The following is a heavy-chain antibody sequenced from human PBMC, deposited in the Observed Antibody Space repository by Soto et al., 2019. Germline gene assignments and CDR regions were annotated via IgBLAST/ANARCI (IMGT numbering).Heavy chain of an antibody. V-gene: IGHV4-34*01. D-gene: IGHD3-10*01. CDR2: INHSGST. CDR3: ARGATPYYYGSGSYRWNRWFDP. CDR1: GGSFSGYY. Sequence: SETLSLTCVVYGGSFSGYYWSWIRQPPGKGLEWIGEINHSGSTNYNPSLKSRVTISVGTSQNQFSLKLSSVTAADTAVYYCARGATPYYYGSGSYRWNRWFDPWGQGTLVTVSS. J-gene: IGHJ5*02.